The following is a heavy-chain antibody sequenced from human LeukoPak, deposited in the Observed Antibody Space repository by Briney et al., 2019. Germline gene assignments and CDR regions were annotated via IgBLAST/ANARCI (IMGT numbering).Heavy chain of an antibody. CDR2: INPSGGST. CDR3: ARDGYDTNFDY. Sequence: ASVKVSCKASGYTFTSYYMHWVRQAPGQGLEWMGIINPSGGSTSYAQKFQGRVTMTRDTSTSTVYMELSSLRSDDTAVYYCARDGYDTNFDYWGQGTLVTASS. V-gene: IGHV1-46*01. J-gene: IGHJ4*02. CDR1: GYTFTSYY. D-gene: IGHD3-22*01.